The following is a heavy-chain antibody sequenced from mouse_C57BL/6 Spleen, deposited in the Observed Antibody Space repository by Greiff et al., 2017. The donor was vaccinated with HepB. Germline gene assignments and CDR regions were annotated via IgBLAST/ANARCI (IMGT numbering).Heavy chain of an antibody. CDR3: VRTYGSSYDFDY. CDR1: GFSFNTYA. Sequence: EVQLVESGGGLVQPKGSLKLSCAASGFSFNTYAMNWVRQAPGKGLEWVARIRSKSNNYATYYADSVKDRFTISRDDSESMLYLQMNNLKTEDTAMYYCVRTYGSSYDFDYWGQGTTLTVSS. D-gene: IGHD1-1*01. CDR2: IRSKSNNYAT. J-gene: IGHJ2*01. V-gene: IGHV10-1*01.